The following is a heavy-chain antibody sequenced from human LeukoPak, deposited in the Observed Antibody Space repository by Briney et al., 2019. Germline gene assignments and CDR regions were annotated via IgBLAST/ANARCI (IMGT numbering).Heavy chain of an antibody. CDR1: GFTFCTSA. CDR3: AKGSLGSWSYFDY. CDR2: FGRSGSGT. D-gene: IGHD6-13*01. Sequence: PGGSLRLSCAASGFTFCTSAMSWVRQAPGKGPEWVSTFGRSGSGTYYSDSVKGRFTIFRDNSKNTLYLQMNSLRDEDTALYYCAKGSLGSWSYFDYWGQGTLVTVSS. V-gene: IGHV3-23*01. J-gene: IGHJ4*02.